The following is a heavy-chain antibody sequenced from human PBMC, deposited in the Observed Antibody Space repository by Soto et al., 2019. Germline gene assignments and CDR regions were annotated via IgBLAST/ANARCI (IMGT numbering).Heavy chain of an antibody. CDR2: TDPSDSYT. D-gene: IGHD6-13*01. J-gene: IGHJ4*02. Sequence: EVQLVQSGAEVKKPGESLRISCKGSGYSFTSYWITWVRQMPGKGLEWMGRTDPSDSYTNYSPSFQGHVTISADKSTSTAYLQWTRPQAPATAMYYCARLPLAVALLDAKSWCQGALVTVSS. CDR1: GYSFTSYW. CDR3: ARLPLAVALLDAKS. V-gene: IGHV5-10-1*01.